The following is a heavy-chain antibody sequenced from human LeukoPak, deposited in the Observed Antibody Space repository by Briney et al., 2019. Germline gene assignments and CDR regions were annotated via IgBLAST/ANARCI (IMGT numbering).Heavy chain of an antibody. Sequence: PGGSLRLSRAASGFTVSSNYMSWVRQAPGKGLEWVSVIYSGGSTYYADSVKGRFTISRDNSKNTLYLQMNSLRAEDTAVYYCARDLPNCSSTSCYPSDAFDIWGQGTMVTVSS. CDR3: ARDLPNCSSTSCYPSDAFDI. CDR1: GFTVSSNY. D-gene: IGHD2-2*01. CDR2: IYSGGST. J-gene: IGHJ3*02. V-gene: IGHV3-53*01.